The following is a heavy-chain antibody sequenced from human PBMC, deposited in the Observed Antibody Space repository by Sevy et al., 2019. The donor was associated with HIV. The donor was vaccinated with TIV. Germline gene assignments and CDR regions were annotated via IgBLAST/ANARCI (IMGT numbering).Heavy chain of an antibody. D-gene: IGHD2-21*01. J-gene: IGHJ4*02. CDR2: IHYDGSNK. CDR1: GFSFSSYG. Sequence: GGSLRLSCAASGFSFSSYGMHWVRQAPGKGLEWMSYIHYDGSNKDYADSVKGRFTISRDNSKNTLYLQMNSLRVEDRAVFYCVKDGGGEGGDHWGQGTLVTVSS. V-gene: IGHV3-30*02. CDR3: VKDGGGEGGDH.